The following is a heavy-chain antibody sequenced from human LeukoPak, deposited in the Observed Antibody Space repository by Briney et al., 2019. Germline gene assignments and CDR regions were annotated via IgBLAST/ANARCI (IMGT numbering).Heavy chain of an antibody. V-gene: IGHV3-23*01. CDR1: GFTFSSYG. Sequence: GGSLRLSCAASGFTFSSYGMTWVRQAPGKGLEWVSGVIPSGGTTYYADSVKGRFTISRDNSKNTMYLQMNSLRAEDTGVYYCAKDSGWIQFIDWGQGTLVTVSS. J-gene: IGHJ4*02. CDR3: AKDSGWIQFID. D-gene: IGHD5-18*01. CDR2: VIPSGGTT.